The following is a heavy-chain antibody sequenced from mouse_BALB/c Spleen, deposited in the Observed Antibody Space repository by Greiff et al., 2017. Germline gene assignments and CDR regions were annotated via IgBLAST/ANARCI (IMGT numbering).Heavy chain of an antibody. CDR1: GYSFTGYY. V-gene: IGHV1-31*01. CDR2: INPYNGAT. D-gene: IGHD2-14*01. Sequence: EVQLQESGPELVKPGASVKISCKASGYSFTGYYMHWVKQSHVKSLEWIGRINPYNGATSYNQNFKDKASLTVDKSSSTAYMELHSLTSEDSAVYYCSRNYRYDDYAMDYWGQGTSVTVSS. J-gene: IGHJ4*01. CDR3: SRNYRYDDYAMDY.